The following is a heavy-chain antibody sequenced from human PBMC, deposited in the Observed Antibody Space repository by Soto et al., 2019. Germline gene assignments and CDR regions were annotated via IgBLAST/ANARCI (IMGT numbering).Heavy chain of an antibody. V-gene: IGHV3-48*01. CDR3: ARDLGYYESSGYFDY. CDR1: GFSFSTYP. CDR2: IGSSDNII. Sequence: GGSLRLSCAASGFSFSTYPMVWVRQAPGRGLEWVSYIGSSDNIIYYADSVKGRFTISRDNAKNSLYLQMNSLRAEDTAVYYCARDLGYYESSGYFDYWGQGTLVTVSS. J-gene: IGHJ4*02. D-gene: IGHD3-22*01.